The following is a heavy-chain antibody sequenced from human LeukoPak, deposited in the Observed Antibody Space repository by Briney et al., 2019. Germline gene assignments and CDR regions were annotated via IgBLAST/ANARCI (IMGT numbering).Heavy chain of an antibody. CDR1: GVTFSNYW. CDR3: ASDLSGARDS. CDR2: LNEDGSFT. D-gene: IGHD1-26*01. Sequence: RGSLRLSCAASGVTFSNYWMHWGRGVPGEGPLWVSRLNEDGSFTSYADSVMGRFTISRDNARNSLYLQMNSLRAEDTAIYYCASDLSGARDSWGQGTLVTVSS. V-gene: IGHV3-74*01. J-gene: IGHJ4*02.